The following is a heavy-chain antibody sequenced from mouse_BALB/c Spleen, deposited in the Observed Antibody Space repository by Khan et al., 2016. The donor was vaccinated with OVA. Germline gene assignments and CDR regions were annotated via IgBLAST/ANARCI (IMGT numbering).Heavy chain of an antibody. CDR2: IDPYDDEI. CDR1: GYTFTSHW. Sequence: QVQLQQPGAELVRPGASVKLSCKASGYTFTSHWMHWVKQRPEQGLEWIGRIDPYDDEIHYNQKFKDKAILTVDKSSSTAYMQLSSLTSEDSAVYYCARRGRYDVGFDSWGQGTTLTVSS. V-gene: IGHV1-52*01. J-gene: IGHJ2*01. D-gene: IGHD2-14*01. CDR3: ARRGRYDVGFDS.